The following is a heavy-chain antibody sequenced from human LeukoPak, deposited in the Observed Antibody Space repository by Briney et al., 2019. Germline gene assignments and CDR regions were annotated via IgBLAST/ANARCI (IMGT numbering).Heavy chain of an antibody. Sequence: SGGSLRLSCAASGFTFGTYWMSWVRQAPGKGLEWVATIRQDGSENHYVDSVEGRFTVSRDNAKNSLYLQMNSLRAEDTAVYYCAREPHQMGDYYMDVWGKGTTVTVSS. V-gene: IGHV3-7*01. D-gene: IGHD5-24*01. CDR2: IRQDGSEN. CDR1: GFTFGTYW. CDR3: AREPHQMGDYYMDV. J-gene: IGHJ6*03.